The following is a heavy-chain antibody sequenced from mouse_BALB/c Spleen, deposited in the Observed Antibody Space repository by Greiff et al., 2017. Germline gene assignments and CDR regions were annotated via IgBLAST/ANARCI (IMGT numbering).Heavy chain of an antibody. CDR2: INSNGGST. CDR3: ARVGDYDWFAY. Sequence: EVQRVESGGGLVQPGGSLKLSCAASGFTFSSHGMSWVRQTPDKRLELVATINSNGGSTYYPDSVKGRFTISSDNAKNTLYLPMSSLKSEDTAMYYCARVGDYDWFAYWGQGTLVTVSA. J-gene: IGHJ3*01. CDR1: GFTFSSHG. D-gene: IGHD2-4*01. V-gene: IGHV5-6-3*01.